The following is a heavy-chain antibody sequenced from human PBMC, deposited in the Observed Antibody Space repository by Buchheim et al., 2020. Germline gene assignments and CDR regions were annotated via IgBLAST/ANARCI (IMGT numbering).Heavy chain of an antibody. J-gene: IGHJ5*02. CDR3: ATRTLLSTVTTRRA. CDR2: ISSSGSTI. CDR1: GFTFNTYD. Sequence: EVQLVESGGGFVQPGGSLRLSCAASGFTFNTYDMNWVRQAPGKGLEWVSYISSSGSTIYYADSVQGRFTISRDNAKNSLYLQMNSLRDDDTAVYYCATRTLLSTVTTRRAWGQGTL. D-gene: IGHD4-17*01. V-gene: IGHV3-48*02.